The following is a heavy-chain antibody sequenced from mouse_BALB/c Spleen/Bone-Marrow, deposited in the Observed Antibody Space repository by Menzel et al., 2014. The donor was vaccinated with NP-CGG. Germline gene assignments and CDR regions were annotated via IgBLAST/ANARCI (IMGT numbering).Heavy chain of an antibody. CDR3: ARNKTYDAMDY. V-gene: IGHV5-17*02. J-gene: IGHJ4*01. CDR2: FSSGSSTI. CDR1: GFTFSSFG. Sequence: VKLMESGGGLVQPGGSRILSCAASGFTFSSFGMHWVRQAPEKGLEWVAYFSSGSSTIYYADTVKGRFTISRDNPKNTLYLQMASLRYEDTAIYYCARNKTYDAMDYWGQGTSVTVSS.